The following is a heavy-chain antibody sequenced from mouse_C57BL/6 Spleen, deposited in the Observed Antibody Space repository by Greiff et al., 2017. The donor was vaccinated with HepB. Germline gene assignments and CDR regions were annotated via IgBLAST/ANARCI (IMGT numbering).Heavy chain of an antibody. J-gene: IGHJ3*01. V-gene: IGHV1-55*01. CDR3: ARSGYYDESAY. CDR2: IYPGSGST. Sequence: QVQLQQPGAELVKPGASVKVSCKASGYTFTSYWITWVKQRPRQGLEWIGDIYPGSGSTNYNEKFKSKATLTVDTSSSTAYMQLSSLTSEDSAVYYCARSGYYDESAYCGQGTLVTVSA. CDR1: GYTFTSYW. D-gene: IGHD2-4*01.